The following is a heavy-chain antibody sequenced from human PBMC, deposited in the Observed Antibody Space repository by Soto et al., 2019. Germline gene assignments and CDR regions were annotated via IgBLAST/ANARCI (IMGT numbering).Heavy chain of an antibody. J-gene: IGHJ3*02. CDR3: ARGGGVGVAGSAAFDM. Sequence: QLHLVQSGAVVKKPGASVTVSCSASGYPVTAYYMHWVRQAPGRGLEWMGGINPATGAAKYTQTFRGRGTMTRDTSRNTVFIELSGLTSGDTAVFYCARGGGVGVAGSAAFDMWGQGTLVTVSS. V-gene: IGHV1-2*02. CDR2: INPATGAA. CDR1: GYPVTAYY. D-gene: IGHD3-3*01.